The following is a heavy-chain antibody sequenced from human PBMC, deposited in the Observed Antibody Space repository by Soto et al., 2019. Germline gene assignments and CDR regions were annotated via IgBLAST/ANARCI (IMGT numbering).Heavy chain of an antibody. J-gene: IGHJ6*02. V-gene: IGHV4-30-4*01. CDR1: GGSISSGDYY. D-gene: IGHD3-3*01. Sequence: QVQLQESGPGLVKPSQTLSLTCTVSGGSISSGDYYWSWIRQPPGKGLEWIGYIYYSGSTYYNPTLNSRVTISVDTSKNQFSLKLSSVTAADTAVYYCARGPLRFLESSPNYYGMDVWGQGTTVTVSS. CDR3: ARGPLRFLESSPNYYGMDV. CDR2: IYYSGST.